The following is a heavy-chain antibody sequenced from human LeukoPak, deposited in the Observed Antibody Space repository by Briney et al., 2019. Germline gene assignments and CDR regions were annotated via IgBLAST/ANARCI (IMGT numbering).Heavy chain of an antibody. CDR3: AKGYSYTVTTHFDY. D-gene: IGHD4-17*01. CDR1: GFTFSSYA. V-gene: IGHV3-23*01. Sequence: GGSLRLSCAASGFTFSSYAMSWVRQAPGKGLEWVSAISGSGGSTYYADSVKGRFTISRDNSKDTLYLQMNSLRAEDTAVYYCAKGYSYTVTTHFDYWGQGTLVTVSS. J-gene: IGHJ4*02. CDR2: ISGSGGST.